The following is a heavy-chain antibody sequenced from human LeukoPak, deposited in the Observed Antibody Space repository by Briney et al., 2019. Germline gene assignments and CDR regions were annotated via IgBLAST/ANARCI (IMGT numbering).Heavy chain of an antibody. CDR2: ITPSSGGT. Sequence: ASVKVSCKASGYTLTDYYIHWVRQAPGQGLEWMGWITPSSGGTIYAQKFQGRVTMTRDMSISTAYMELSRLGSDDTAVYYCAKSLRERREFIPGPGTLNRLFDYWGQGTLVTVSS. D-gene: IGHD3-16*01. J-gene: IGHJ4*02. CDR3: AKSLRERREFIPGPGTLNRLFDY. CDR1: GYTLTDYY. V-gene: IGHV1-2*02.